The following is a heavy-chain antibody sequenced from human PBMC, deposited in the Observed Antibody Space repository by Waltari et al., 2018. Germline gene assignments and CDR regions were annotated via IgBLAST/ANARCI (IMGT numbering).Heavy chain of an antibody. CDR2: ISGSGST. D-gene: IGHD6-13*01. Sequence: EVQLLESGGGLVQPGGSLTLSCAAPGFTFRSYSLFWVRQAPGKGLEWVSVISGSGSTFYADSGKGRFTISRDNSKNTLYLQMNSLRAEDTAVYYCAKGGAAAPPTYYFDYWGQGTLVTVSS. CDR1: GFTFRSYS. CDR3: AKGGAAAPPTYYFDY. V-gene: IGHV3-23*01. J-gene: IGHJ4*02.